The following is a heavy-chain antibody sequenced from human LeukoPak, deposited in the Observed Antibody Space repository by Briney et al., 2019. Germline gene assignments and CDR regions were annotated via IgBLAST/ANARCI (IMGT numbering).Heavy chain of an antibody. CDR2: IYYSRST. D-gene: IGHD3-10*01. Sequence: SETLSLTCTVSGGSITNYYWSWIRQPPGKGLESIGSIYYSRSTYYSPSLKSRVTISVDTSKNQFSLKLTSVTAADTAVYYCARRKGFGEGYFDSWGQGTLVTVSS. V-gene: IGHV4-59*05. J-gene: IGHJ4*02. CDR3: ARRKGFGEGYFDS. CDR1: GGSITNYY.